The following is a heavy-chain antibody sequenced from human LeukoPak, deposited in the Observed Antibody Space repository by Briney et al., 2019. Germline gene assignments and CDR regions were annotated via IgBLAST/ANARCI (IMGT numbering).Heavy chain of an antibody. CDR2: IWYDGSNK. CDR1: GFTFSSYG. D-gene: IGHD2-21*02. J-gene: IGHJ3*02. Sequence: PGGSLRLSCAASGFTFSSYGMHWVRQAPGKGLEWVAVIWYDGSNKYYADSVKGRFTISRDNSKNTLYLQMISLRAEDTAVYYCASEAVTETAFDIWGQGTMVTVSS. V-gene: IGHV3-33*01. CDR3: ASEAVTETAFDI.